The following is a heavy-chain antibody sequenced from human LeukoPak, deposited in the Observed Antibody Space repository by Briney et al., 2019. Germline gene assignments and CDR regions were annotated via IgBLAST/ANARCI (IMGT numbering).Heavy chain of an antibody. CDR2: INPYNGDT. V-gene: IGHV1-18*01. J-gene: IGHJ4*02. Sequence: GGPLRVSSTTSVYSFSIYSISWGRHAPRQGLEWMGWINPYNGDTTYEQKLQGSVTMTTDKSTNTAYMELRSLRSDDAAVYYCARQRTRLWSPFDYWGQGTLVTVSS. CDR3: ARQRTRLWSPFDY. D-gene: IGHD5-18*01. CDR1: VYSFSIYS.